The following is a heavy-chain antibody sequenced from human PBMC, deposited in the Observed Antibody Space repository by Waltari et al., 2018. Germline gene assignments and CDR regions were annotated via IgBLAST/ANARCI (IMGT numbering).Heavy chain of an antibody. CDR2: SSWDGGRT. D-gene: IGHD1-26*01. Sequence: EVQLVESGGVVVQPGGSLRLSCAASGFTFDDYTMHWVRQGPGKGLEWVSLSSWDGGRTYYAEAVKGRFTISRDNSKNALYLQRNSLRTEDTALYYCAKGVVSGRYLTNWGQGTLVTVSS. CDR3: AKGVVSGRYLTN. V-gene: IGHV3-43*01. CDR1: GFTFDDYT. J-gene: IGHJ4*02.